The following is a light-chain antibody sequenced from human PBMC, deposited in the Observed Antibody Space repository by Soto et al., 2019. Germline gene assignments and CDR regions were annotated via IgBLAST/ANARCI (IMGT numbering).Light chain of an antibody. CDR2: DAS. CDR3: LQYNSFPRT. J-gene: IGKJ1*01. Sequence: DIQMTQSPSSLSASVGDRVTITCRASQDIRNHLGWYQKKSGKAPKRLIYDASNLQSGVPSRFSGSGSGTEFTLTISSLQPEDFATYYGLQYNSFPRTFGQGTKVEVK. CDR1: QDIRNH. V-gene: IGKV1-17*01.